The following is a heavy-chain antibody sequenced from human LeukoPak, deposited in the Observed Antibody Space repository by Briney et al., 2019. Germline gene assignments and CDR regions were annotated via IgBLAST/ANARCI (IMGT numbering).Heavy chain of an antibody. CDR1: GYTFTSYG. Sequence: GASVKVSCKASGYTFTSYGISWVRQAPGQGLEWMGWISAYNGNTNYAQRLQDRVTVTTDTSTSTAYMELRSLRSDDTAVYYCARDGATRNYYYGMDVWGQGTRSPSP. CDR3: ARDGATRNYYYGMDV. CDR2: ISAYNGNT. J-gene: IGHJ6*02. V-gene: IGHV1-18*01. D-gene: IGHD2-2*01.